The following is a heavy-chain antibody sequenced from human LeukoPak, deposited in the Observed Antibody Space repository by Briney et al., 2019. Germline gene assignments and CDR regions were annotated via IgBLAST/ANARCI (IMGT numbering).Heavy chain of an antibody. CDR3: ERDYGA. CDR1: GFTFSRYW. J-gene: IGHJ5*02. CDR2: INSDGSAT. D-gene: IGHD4/OR15-4a*01. Sequence: GGSLRLSCEASGFTFSRYWMHWVRQAPGKGLMWVSRINSDGSATTYADFVKGRFTISRDNAKNTVYLQMNSLRVDDTAIYYCERDYGAWGQGTLVTVSS. V-gene: IGHV3-74*03.